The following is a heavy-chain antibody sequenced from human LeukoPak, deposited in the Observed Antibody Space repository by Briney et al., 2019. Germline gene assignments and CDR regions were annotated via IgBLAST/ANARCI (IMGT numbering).Heavy chain of an antibody. D-gene: IGHD4-17*01. V-gene: IGHV1-69*13. J-gene: IGHJ4*02. CDR2: IIPIFGTA. CDR1: GGTFSSYA. CDR3: ARGWDGDYLFDY. Sequence: ASVKVSCKASGGTFSSYAISWVRQAPGQGLEWMGGIIPIFGTANYAQKFQGRVTITADESTSTAYMELSSLRSEDTAVYYCARGWDGDYLFDYWGQGTLVTVSS.